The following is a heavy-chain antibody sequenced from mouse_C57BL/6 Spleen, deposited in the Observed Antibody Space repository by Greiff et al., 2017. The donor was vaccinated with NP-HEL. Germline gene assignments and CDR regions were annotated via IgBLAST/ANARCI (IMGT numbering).Heavy chain of an antibody. Sequence: QVQLQQPGAELVKPGASVKMSCKASGYTFTSYWITWVKQRPGQGLEWIGDIYPGSGSTNYNEKFKSKATLTVDTSSSTAYMQLSSLTSEDSAVYYCANYYYGSSYYYAMDYWGQGTSVTVSS. V-gene: IGHV1-55*01. J-gene: IGHJ4*01. CDR1: GYTFTSYW. CDR3: ANYYYGSSYYYAMDY. CDR2: IYPGSGST. D-gene: IGHD1-1*01.